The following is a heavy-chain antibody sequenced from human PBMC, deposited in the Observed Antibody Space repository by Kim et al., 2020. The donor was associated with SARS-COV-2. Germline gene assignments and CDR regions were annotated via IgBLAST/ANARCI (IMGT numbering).Heavy chain of an antibody. Sequence: GGSLRLSCAASGFTFSSYGMHWVRQAPGKGLEWVALIWGDGTHEFHAESVKGRFTISRDNSKNTLYLEMHSLRADDTAIYYCVREGQVTRTGGFDYWGQGNLVTVSS. CDR2: IWGDGTHE. J-gene: IGHJ4*02. D-gene: IGHD2-21*02. V-gene: IGHV3-33*01. CDR3: VREGQVTRTGGFDY. CDR1: GFTFSSYG.